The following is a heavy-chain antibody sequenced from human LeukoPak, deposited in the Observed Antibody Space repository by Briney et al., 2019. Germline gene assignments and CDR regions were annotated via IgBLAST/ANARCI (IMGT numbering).Heavy chain of an antibody. Sequence: SQTLSLTCAISGDSVSSDSVAWNWIRQSPSRGLEWLGRTYYRSKWYNDYAVSVKGRITINPDTSKNQFSLQLNSVTPEDTAVYYCARDHCSGGSCHWRFDYWGQGTLVTVSS. J-gene: IGHJ4*02. D-gene: IGHD2-15*01. CDR3: ARDHCSGGSCHWRFDY. CDR2: TYYRSKWYN. V-gene: IGHV6-1*01. CDR1: GDSVSSDSVA.